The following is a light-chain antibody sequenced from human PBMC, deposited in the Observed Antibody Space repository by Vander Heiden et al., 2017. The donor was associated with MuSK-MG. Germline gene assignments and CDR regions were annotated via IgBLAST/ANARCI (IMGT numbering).Light chain of an antibody. J-gene: IGLJ1*01. Sequence: QSALTQTASVSGSPGQSITISCTGTNSYVGTYNYVSWYQQHPGKAPKLLIYDVSHRPSGVSNRFSASKSGTTASLTISGLQAEDEADYYCSSFTSSSTLVFGTGTKVTVL. CDR1: NSYVGTYNY. CDR2: DVS. CDR3: SSFTSSSTLV. V-gene: IGLV2-14*03.